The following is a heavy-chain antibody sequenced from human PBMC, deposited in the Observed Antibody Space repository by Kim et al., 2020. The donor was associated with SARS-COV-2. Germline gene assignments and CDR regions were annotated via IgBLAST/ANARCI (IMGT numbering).Heavy chain of an antibody. CDR3: AGGRTRGVVMIDY. CDR1: GGSFSGYY. D-gene: IGHD3-3*01. V-gene: IGHV4-34*01. Sequence: SETLSLTCAVYGGSFSGYYWSWIRQPPGKGLEWIGEINHSGSTNYNPFLKSRVTISVDTSKNQFSLKLSSVTAADTAVYYCAGGRTRGVVMIDYWGQGTLVTVSS. J-gene: IGHJ4*02. CDR2: INHSGST.